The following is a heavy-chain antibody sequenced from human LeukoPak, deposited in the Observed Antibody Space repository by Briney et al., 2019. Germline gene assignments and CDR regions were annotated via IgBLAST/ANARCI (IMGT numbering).Heavy chain of an antibody. D-gene: IGHD2-15*01. CDR2: VSSGGGST. CDR3: AKAAARYYFDS. Sequence: WGSLRLSCAASGFTFTNYAMTWVRQAPGKGLEWVSAVSSGGGSTYYADSVKGRFTISRDNSKDTLFLQMNSLRADDTAVYYCAKAAARYYFDSWGQGTLVTVSS. V-gene: IGHV3-23*01. CDR1: GFTFTNYA. J-gene: IGHJ4*02.